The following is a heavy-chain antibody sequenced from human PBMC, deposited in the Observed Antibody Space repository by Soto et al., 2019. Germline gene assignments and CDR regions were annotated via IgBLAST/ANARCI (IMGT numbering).Heavy chain of an antibody. V-gene: IGHV4-59*01. Sequence: SETLSLTCTVSGASISTYYWSWIRQPPRTGLQWIGYIFYSGGTAYNPSLKSRVTISLDMSKKQISLKLSSVTTADTATYFCARLQLVQKVIDYWGQGTLVTVSS. D-gene: IGHD1-1*01. CDR2: IFYSGGT. J-gene: IGHJ4*02. CDR3: ARLQLVQKVIDY. CDR1: GASISTYY.